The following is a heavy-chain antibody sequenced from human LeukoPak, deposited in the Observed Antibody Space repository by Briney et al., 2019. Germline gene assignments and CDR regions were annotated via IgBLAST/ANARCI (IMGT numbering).Heavy chain of an antibody. CDR1: GGSISSYY. V-gene: IGHV4-59*01. J-gene: IGHJ3*02. Sequence: NPSETLSLTCTVSGGSISSYYWSWIRQPPGKGLEWIGYIYYSGSTNYNPSLKSRVTISVDTSKNQFSLKLSSVTAADTAVYYRARTSTLYYDILTGYAFDIWGQGTMVTVSS. CDR2: IYYSGST. D-gene: IGHD3-9*01. CDR3: ARTSTLYYDILTGYAFDI.